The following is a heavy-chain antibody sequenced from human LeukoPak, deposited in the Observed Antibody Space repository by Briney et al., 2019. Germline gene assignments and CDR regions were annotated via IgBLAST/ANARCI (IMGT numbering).Heavy chain of an antibody. CDR3: ARGGDRPGRYYYYGMDV. V-gene: IGHV6-1*01. D-gene: IGHD3-16*01. Sequence: SQTLSLTCAISGDSVPSSSATWNWIRQSPSRGLEWLGRTYYRSKWYNDYAVSVKSRIIINPDTSKNQFSLQLNSVTPEDTAVYFCARGGDRPGRYYYYGMDVWGQGTTVTVSS. CDR2: TYYRSKWYN. J-gene: IGHJ6*02. CDR1: GDSVPSSSAT.